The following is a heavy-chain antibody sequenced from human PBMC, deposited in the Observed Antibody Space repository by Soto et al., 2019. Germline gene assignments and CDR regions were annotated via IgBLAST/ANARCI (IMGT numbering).Heavy chain of an antibody. CDR2: INHSGST. D-gene: IGHD3-22*01. CDR1: GGSFSGYY. V-gene: IGHV4-34*01. Sequence: SETLCLTCAVYGGSFSGYYWSWIRQPPGKGLEWIGEINHSGSTNYNPSLKSRVPISVDTSKNQFSLKLSSVTAADTAVYYCARGLYYDSSGYLSPTFDYWGQGTLVTVSS. CDR3: ARGLYYDSSGYLSPTFDY. J-gene: IGHJ4*02.